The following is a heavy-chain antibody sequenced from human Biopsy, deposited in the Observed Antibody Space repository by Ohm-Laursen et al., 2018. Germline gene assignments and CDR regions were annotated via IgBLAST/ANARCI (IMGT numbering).Heavy chain of an antibody. CDR3: ARVPLPGIGVAYQGRFLYGMDV. Sequence: PSETLSLTCAVYGGSFNGYFWSWIRQPPGKGLEWIGDITQSGSTNYSPSLKSRVTISVDTAKKQFSLSLRSVTAADTAVYYCARVPLPGIGVAYQGRFLYGMDVWGQGTTVSVSS. CDR1: GGSFNGYF. CDR2: ITQSGST. V-gene: IGHV4-34*01. J-gene: IGHJ6*02. D-gene: IGHD6-19*01.